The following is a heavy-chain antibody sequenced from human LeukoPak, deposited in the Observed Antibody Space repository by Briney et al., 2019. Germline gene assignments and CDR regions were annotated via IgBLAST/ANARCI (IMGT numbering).Heavy chain of an antibody. CDR3: ARRRSSSFFDY. J-gene: IGHJ4*02. CDR2: IYYSGST. V-gene: IGHV4-39*01. D-gene: IGHD6-6*01. Sequence: SETLSLTCTVSGGSISSSSYYWGWIRQPPGTGLEWIGSIYYSGSTYYNPSLKSRVTISVDTSKNQFSLKLSSVTAADTAVYYCARRRSSSFFDYWGQGTLVTVSS. CDR1: GGSISSSSYY.